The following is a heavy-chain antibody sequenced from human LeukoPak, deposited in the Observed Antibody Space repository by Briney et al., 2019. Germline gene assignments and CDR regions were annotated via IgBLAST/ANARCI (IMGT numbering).Heavy chain of an antibody. J-gene: IGHJ6*03. CDR3: AKSSGSVRHFYYYYMDV. Sequence: GGSLRLSCAASGFTFSDYYMSWLRQAPGKGREWVSGINWNGGDTDYADSVKGRFTISRDNGKNSLYLQMNSLRAEDTALYYCAKSSGSVRHFYYYYMDVWGKGTTVTVSS. V-gene: IGHV3-20*04. CDR1: GFTFSDYY. CDR2: INWNGGDT. D-gene: IGHD1-26*01.